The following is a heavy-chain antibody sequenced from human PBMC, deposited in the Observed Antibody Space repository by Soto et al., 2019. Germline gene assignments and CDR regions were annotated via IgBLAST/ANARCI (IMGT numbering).Heavy chain of an antibody. CDR2: IIPIFGTA. CDR3: ARDLSIAVAGTNFDY. D-gene: IGHD6-19*01. V-gene: IGHV1-69*06. CDR1: GGTFSSYA. J-gene: IGHJ4*02. Sequence: QVQPVQSGAEVKKPGSSVKVSCKASGGTFSSYAISWVRQAPGQGLEWMGGIIPIFGTANYAQKFQGRVTITADKSTRTAYMELSSLRSEDTAVYYCARDLSIAVAGTNFDYWGQGTLVTVSS.